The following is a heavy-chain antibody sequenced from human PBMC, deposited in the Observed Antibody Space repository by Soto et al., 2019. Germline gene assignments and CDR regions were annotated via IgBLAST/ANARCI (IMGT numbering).Heavy chain of an antibody. V-gene: IGHV1-69*13. D-gene: IGHD3-10*01. CDR1: GGTFSSYS. Sequence: GASVNVSCKSSGGTFSSYSISWVRQAPGQGLEWMGGIIPIFGTANYAQKFQGRVTITADESTSTAYMELSSLRSEDTAVYYCARDYPMVRGVITNYGMDVWGQGTTVTVSS. J-gene: IGHJ6*02. CDR3: ARDYPMVRGVITNYGMDV. CDR2: IIPIFGTA.